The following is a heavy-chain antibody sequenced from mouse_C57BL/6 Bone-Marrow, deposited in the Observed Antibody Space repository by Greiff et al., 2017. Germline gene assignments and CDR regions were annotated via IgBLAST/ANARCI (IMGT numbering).Heavy chain of an antibody. V-gene: IGHV1-14*01. J-gene: IGHJ3*01. CDR1: GYTFTSYV. CDR3: ARYDYDRGPSWFAY. D-gene: IGHD2-4*01. Sequence: VQLQQSGPELVKPGASVKMSCKASGYTFTSYVMHWVKPTPGQGLEWIGYIYPYNDGTKYNEKFKGKATLTSDKSSSTASMELSSRTSEDSAVYYCARYDYDRGPSWFAYWGQGTLVTVSA. CDR2: IYPYNDGT.